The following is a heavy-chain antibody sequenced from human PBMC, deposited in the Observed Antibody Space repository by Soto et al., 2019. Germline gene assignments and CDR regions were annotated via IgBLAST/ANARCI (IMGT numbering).Heavy chain of an antibody. Sequence: PSETLSLTCTVSGGSISSYYLSWIRQAAGKGLEWIGHIYTSGSTTYNPSLKSRVTMSVDTSKNHFSLKLRSVTAADTAVYYCARDWNYYVSSCYRYGFDPWGQGTLVTVSS. J-gene: IGHJ5*02. V-gene: IGHV4-4*07. CDR1: GGSISSYY. CDR2: IYTSGST. CDR3: ARDWNYYVSSCYRYGFDP. D-gene: IGHD3-22*01.